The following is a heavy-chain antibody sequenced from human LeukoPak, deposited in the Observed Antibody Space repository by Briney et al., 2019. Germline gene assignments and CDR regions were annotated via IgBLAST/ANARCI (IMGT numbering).Heavy chain of an antibody. Sequence: GGSLRLSCAASGFTFSSYWMHWVRQAPGKGLVWVSRINTDGSSTNYADSVKGRFTISRDNAKNTLYLQMNSLRAEDTAVYYCARESGIAAALDLWGQGTLVTVSS. D-gene: IGHD6-13*01. V-gene: IGHV3-74*01. J-gene: IGHJ5*02. CDR2: INTDGSST. CDR3: ARESGIAAALDL. CDR1: GFTFSSYW.